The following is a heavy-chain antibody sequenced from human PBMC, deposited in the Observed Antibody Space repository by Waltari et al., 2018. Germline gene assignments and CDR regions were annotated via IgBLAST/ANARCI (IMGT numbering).Heavy chain of an antibody. D-gene: IGHD3-22*01. CDR3: AREGHYYDSSGYYYPLDY. V-gene: IGHV3-30-3*01. Sequence: QVQLVESGGGVVQPGRSLRLSCAASGFTFSSYAMHWVRQAPGKGLEGVAVISYDGSNKYYADSVKGRFTISRDNSKNTLYLQMNSLRAEDTAVYYCAREGHYYDSSGYYYPLDYWGQGTLVTVSS. CDR1: GFTFSSYA. J-gene: IGHJ4*02. CDR2: ISYDGSNK.